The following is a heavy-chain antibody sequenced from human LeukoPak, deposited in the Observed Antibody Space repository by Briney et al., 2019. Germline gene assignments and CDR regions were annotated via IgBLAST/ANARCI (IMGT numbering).Heavy chain of an antibody. CDR2: IIPILGIA. Sequence: GASVKVSCKASGVTFSSYAISWVRQAPGQGLEWMGRIIPILGIANYAQKFQGRVTITADKSTSTAYMELSSLRSEDTAVYYCASASIAAAGMGDWFDPWGQGTLVTVSS. J-gene: IGHJ5*02. V-gene: IGHV1-69*04. CDR1: GVTFSSYA. D-gene: IGHD6-13*01. CDR3: ASASIAAAGMGDWFDP.